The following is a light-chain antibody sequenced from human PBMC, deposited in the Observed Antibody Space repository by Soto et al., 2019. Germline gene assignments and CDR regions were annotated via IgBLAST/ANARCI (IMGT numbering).Light chain of an antibody. CDR2: GAS. Sequence: EIVLTQSPGTLSLSPGDRLTLSCRGSESVSSRFLAWYQQKHGQAPSLLIYGASSRATGIPDRFSGSGSGTDFTLTISRLEPADFAVYYCQQYGRSPWTFGQGTKVDIK. V-gene: IGKV3-20*01. CDR1: ESVSSRF. CDR3: QQYGRSPWT. J-gene: IGKJ1*01.